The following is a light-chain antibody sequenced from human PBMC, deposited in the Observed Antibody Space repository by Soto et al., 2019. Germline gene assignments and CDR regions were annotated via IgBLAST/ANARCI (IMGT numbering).Light chain of an antibody. CDR3: LSYSFSNTHMV. CDR1: NNDIGGYNY. J-gene: IGLJ2*01. V-gene: IGLV2-14*03. Sequence: QSVLTQPASVSGSPGQSIAISCTGTNNDIGGYNYASWYQQHPGKAPKLMIYDVTDRPSGGSSRFSCSKSGSAASLTISGLHSDYDSYYYCLSYSFSNTHMVFGGGTKVTVL. CDR2: DVT.